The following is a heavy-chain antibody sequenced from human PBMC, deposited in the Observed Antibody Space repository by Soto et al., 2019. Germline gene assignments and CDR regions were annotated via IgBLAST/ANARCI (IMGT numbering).Heavy chain of an antibody. CDR3: AKVGQTLLRFLEWLLYFDY. Sequence: GGSLRLSCAASGFTFSSYAMSWVRQAPGKGLEWVSAISGSGYTTYYADSVKGRFTISRDNSKNTLYLQMNSLRAEDTAVYYCAKVGQTLLRFLEWLLYFDYWGQGTLVTVSS. V-gene: IGHV3-23*01. D-gene: IGHD3-3*01. CDR2: ISGSGYTT. CDR1: GFTFSSYA. J-gene: IGHJ4*02.